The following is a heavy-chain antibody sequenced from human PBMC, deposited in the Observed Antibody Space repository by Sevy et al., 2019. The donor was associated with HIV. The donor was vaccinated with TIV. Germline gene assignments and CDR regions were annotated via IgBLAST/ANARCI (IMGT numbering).Heavy chain of an antibody. Sequence: SETLSLTCTVSGGSISSYYWSWIRQPAGKGLEWIGRIYTTGSTNYNPSLKSRVTMSVDTSKNQFSLKLSSVTAADTAVYYCARDLRGSMITGNSHAFDVWGQGTMVTVSS. CDR2: IYTTGST. V-gene: IGHV4-4*07. CDR1: GGSISSYY. D-gene: IGHD3-16*01. CDR3: ARDLRGSMITGNSHAFDV. J-gene: IGHJ3*01.